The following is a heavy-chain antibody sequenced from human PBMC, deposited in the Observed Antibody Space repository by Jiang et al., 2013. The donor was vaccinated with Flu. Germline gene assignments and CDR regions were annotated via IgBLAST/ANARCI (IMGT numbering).Heavy chain of an antibody. CDR1: GFTFSTYG. CDR3: ARDGEQYFFGAGSYPHS. V-gene: IGHV3-30*01. CDR2: ISYDGRDE. J-gene: IGHJ4*02. Sequence: VQLVESGGGVVQPGRSLRLSCAASGFTFSTYGMHWVRQAPGKGLEWVAVISYDGRDEYYAVSVRGRFTMSRDNSKNTLYLHMNSLRPEDTAVYYCARDGEQYFFGAGSYPHSWGQGTLVTVSS. D-gene: IGHD3-10*01.